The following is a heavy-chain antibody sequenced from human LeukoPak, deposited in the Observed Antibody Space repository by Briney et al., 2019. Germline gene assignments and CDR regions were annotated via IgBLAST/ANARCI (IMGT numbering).Heavy chain of an antibody. Sequence: SETLSLTCTVSGGSISSHYWSWIRQPPGKGLEWIGYIYYSGSTNYNPSLKSRVTISVDTSKNQFSLKLSSVTAADTAVYYCARAYGSSSGRPFDYWGQGTLVTVSS. CDR1: GGSISSHY. V-gene: IGHV4-59*11. D-gene: IGHD6-6*01. J-gene: IGHJ4*02. CDR3: ARAYGSSSGRPFDY. CDR2: IYYSGST.